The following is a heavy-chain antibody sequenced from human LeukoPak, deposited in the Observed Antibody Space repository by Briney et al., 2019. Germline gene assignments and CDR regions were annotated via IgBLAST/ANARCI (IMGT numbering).Heavy chain of an antibody. V-gene: IGHV4-39*01. Sequence: SETLSLTCTVSGGSINSRSYYWGWIRQPPGKGLEWLGSVYYGGTTYYNPSLKSRVTISEDTSKNQFSLKLSSVTAADTAVYYCARRATTVTTGYYYYYMDVWGKGTTVTVSS. J-gene: IGHJ6*03. CDR2: VYYGGTT. D-gene: IGHD4-17*01. CDR1: GGSINSRSYY. CDR3: ARRATTVTTGYYYYYMDV.